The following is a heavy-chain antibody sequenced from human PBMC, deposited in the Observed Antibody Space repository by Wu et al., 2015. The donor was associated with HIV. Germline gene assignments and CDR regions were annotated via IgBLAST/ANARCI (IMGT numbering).Heavy chain of an antibody. J-gene: IGHJ4*02. D-gene: IGHD4-17*01. CDR3: TGXYGEYVAVI. Sequence: QVQLVQSGAEVKKPGASVKVSCKASGYTFTSYGISWVRQAPGQGLEWMGWISAYNGNTNYAQKLQGRVTMTIDTSTTTTYLELRSLRSDDTATYYCTGXYGEYVAVIWGQGTLVSVSS. CDR1: GYTFTSYG. V-gene: IGHV1-18*01. CDR2: ISAYNGNT.